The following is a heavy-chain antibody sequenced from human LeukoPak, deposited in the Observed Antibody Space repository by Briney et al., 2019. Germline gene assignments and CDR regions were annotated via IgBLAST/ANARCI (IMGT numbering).Heavy chain of an antibody. CDR3: ARKAVTTADY. CDR2: INPGGGNT. D-gene: IGHD4-17*01. V-gene: IGHV1-46*01. J-gene: IGHJ4*02. CDR1: GYTFTSYY. Sequence: ASVKVSCKAPGYTFTSYYMHWVRQAPGQGLEWLGIINPGGGNTNYAQKFQGRITMTRDTSTSTVYMELSSLRSEDTAVYYCARKAVTTADYWGQGTLVTVSS.